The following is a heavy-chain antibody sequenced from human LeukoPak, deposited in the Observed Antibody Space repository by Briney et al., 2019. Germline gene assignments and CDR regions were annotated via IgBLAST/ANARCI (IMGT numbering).Heavy chain of an antibody. V-gene: IGHV3-23*01. CDR3: AKMYITVPGYFDY. D-gene: IGHD6-19*01. Sequence: GGSLRLSCAASGFTFSDYAVSWVRQAPGKGLEWVSTISSGHSTYYADSVKGRFTISRDNSKNTLYLQMNSLRAEDTAVYYCAKMYITVPGYFDYWGQGTLVTVSS. CDR1: GFTFSDYA. J-gene: IGHJ4*02. CDR2: ISSGHST.